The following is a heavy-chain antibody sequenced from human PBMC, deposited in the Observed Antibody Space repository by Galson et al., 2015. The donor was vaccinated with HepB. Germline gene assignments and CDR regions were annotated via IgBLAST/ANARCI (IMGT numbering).Heavy chain of an antibody. CDR1: GFTFDDYA. Sequence: SLRLSCAASGFTFDDYAMHWVRQAPGKGLEWVSGISWNSGSIGYADSVKGRFTISRDNAKNSLYLQMNSLRAEDTALYYCAKDMGFWSGYYTFDYYGVDVWGQGTTVTVSS. D-gene: IGHD3-3*01. CDR2: ISWNSGSI. CDR3: AKDMGFWSGYYTFDYYGVDV. J-gene: IGHJ6*02. V-gene: IGHV3-9*01.